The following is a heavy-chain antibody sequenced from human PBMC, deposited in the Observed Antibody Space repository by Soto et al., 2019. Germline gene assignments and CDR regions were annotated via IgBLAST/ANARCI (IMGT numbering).Heavy chain of an antibody. D-gene: IGHD4-17*01. J-gene: IGHJ5*02. Sequence: QVQLVKSGGGVIQAGRSLRLSCAASGFTFSSYAMHWVRQAPGKGLEWVAVISYDGSNKYYADSVKGRFTISRDNSKNTLYLQMNSLRAEDTAVYYCAREDGDYVLSPLFDPWGQGTLVTVSS. CDR2: ISYDGSNK. CDR3: AREDGDYVLSPLFDP. V-gene: IGHV3-30-3*01. CDR1: GFTFSSYA.